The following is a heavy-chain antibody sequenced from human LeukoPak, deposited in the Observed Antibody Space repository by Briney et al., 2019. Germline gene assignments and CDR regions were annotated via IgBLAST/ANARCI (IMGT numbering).Heavy chain of an antibody. CDR2: IYYSGST. D-gene: IGHD3-10*01. CDR3: ARGSYVTMVRGVLN. J-gene: IGHJ4*02. Sequence: SETLSLTCTVSGGSISSYYWSWIRQPPGKGLEWIGYIYYSGSTNYNPSLKSRVTISVDTSKNQFSLKLSSVTAADTAVYYCARGSYVTMVRGVLNWGQGTLVTVSS. CDR1: GGSISSYY. V-gene: IGHV4-59*12.